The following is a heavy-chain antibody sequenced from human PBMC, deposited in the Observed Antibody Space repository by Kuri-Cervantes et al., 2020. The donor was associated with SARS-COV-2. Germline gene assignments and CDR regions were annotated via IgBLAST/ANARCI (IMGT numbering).Heavy chain of an antibody. J-gene: IGHJ6*03. CDR3: TTALDYDFWSGSTPGYYYYMDV. CDR1: GFTFSSYW. CDR2: INSDGSST. D-gene: IGHD3-3*01. V-gene: IGHV3-74*01. Sequence: LSLTCAVSGFTFSSYWMHWVRQAPGKGLVWVSRINSDGSSTSYADSVKGRFTISRDNAKNTLYLQMNSLKTEDTAVYYCTTALDYDFWSGSTPGYYYYMDVWGKGTTVTVSS.